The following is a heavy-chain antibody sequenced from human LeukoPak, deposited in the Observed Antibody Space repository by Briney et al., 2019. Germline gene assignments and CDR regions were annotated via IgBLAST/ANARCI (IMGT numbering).Heavy chain of an antibody. J-gene: IGHJ4*02. CDR3: ARTLSGTTFDY. CDR2: TDWDDDK. D-gene: IGHD1-7*01. CDR1: GFSLSTNGRR. V-gene: IGHV2-70*04. Sequence: SGPALVKPTQTLTLTCTFSGFSLSTNGRRVSWIRQPPGKALEWLARTDWDDDKFYSTSLKTRLTISKDTSKSQVVLTMTNMDPVDTATYYCARTLSGTTFDYWGQGTLVTVSS.